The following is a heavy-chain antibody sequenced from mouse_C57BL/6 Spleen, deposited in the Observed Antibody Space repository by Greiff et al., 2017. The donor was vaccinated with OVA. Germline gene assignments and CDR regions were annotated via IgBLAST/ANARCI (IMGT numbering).Heavy chain of an antibody. D-gene: IGHD1-1*01. V-gene: IGHV1-15*01. Sequence: LVESGAELVRPGASVTLSCKASGYTFTDYEMHWVKQTPVHGLEWIGAIDPETGGTAYNQKFKGKAILTADKSSSTAYMELRSLTSEDSAVYYCTRTGRVYFDYWGQGTTLTVSS. CDR3: TRTGRVYFDY. CDR1: GYTFTDYE. J-gene: IGHJ2*01. CDR2: IDPETGGT.